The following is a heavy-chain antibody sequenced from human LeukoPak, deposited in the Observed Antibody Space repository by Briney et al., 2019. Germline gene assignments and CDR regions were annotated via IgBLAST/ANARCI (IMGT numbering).Heavy chain of an antibody. CDR2: ISYDGRNK. Sequence: GGSLRLSCAASGFIFSSYAMHWVRQAPGKGLEWVAVISYDGRNKYHADSVTGRFTISRDNSKNTLYLQMNSLRAEDTAVYYCAKDGSVAAADYYFDYWGQGTLVTVSS. CDR3: AKDGSVAAADYYFDY. D-gene: IGHD6-13*01. J-gene: IGHJ4*02. V-gene: IGHV3-30*04. CDR1: GFIFSSYA.